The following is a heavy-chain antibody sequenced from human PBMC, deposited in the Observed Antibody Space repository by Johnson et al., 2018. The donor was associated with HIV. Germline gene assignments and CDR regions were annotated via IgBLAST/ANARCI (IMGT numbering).Heavy chain of an antibody. CDR3: ARAYSSSSGRDAFDI. Sequence: VQLVESGGALVQPGGSLRLSCAASGFTVSSNYMSWVRQAPGKGLEWVSVIYSGDTTYYADSVKGRFTISRDNSKNTLYLQMSSLRAEDTAVYYCARAYSSSSGRDAFDIWGQGTVVTVSS. D-gene: IGHD6-6*01. J-gene: IGHJ3*02. V-gene: IGHV3-66*01. CDR2: IYSGDTT. CDR1: GFTVSSNY.